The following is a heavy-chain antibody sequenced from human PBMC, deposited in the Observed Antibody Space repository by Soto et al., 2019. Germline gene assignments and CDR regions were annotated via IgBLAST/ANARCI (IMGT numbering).Heavy chain of an antibody. J-gene: IGHJ6*02. CDR1: GGSISSYY. V-gene: IGHV4-59*08. D-gene: IGHD5-18*01. CDR2: IYYSGST. CDR3: ARRNTAMGTLYYYYYGMDV. Sequence: SETLSLTCTVSGGSISSYYWSWIRQPPGKGLEWIGYIYYSGSTNYNPSLKSRVTISVHTSKNQFSLKLSSVTAADTAVYYCARRNTAMGTLYYYYYGMDVWGQGTTVTVSS.